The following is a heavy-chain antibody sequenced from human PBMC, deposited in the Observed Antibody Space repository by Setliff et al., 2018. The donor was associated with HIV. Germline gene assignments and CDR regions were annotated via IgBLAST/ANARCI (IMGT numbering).Heavy chain of an antibody. CDR3: ARDIQAAGTGWFDP. CDR1: GESFSGYY. Sequence: SETLSLTCAVYGESFSGYYWSWIRQPPGKGLEWIGEINHSGNTNYNPSLKSRVTISADTSKKQFSLKLSSVTAADTAIYYCARDIQAAGTGWFDPWGQGTLVTVS. V-gene: IGHV4-34*01. CDR2: INHSGNT. D-gene: IGHD6-13*01. J-gene: IGHJ5*02.